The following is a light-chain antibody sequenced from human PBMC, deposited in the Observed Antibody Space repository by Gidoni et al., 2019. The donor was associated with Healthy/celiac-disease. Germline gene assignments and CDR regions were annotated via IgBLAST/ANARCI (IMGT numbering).Light chain of an antibody. CDR1: QSISSSD. V-gene: IGKV3-20*01. CDR2: GAS. J-gene: IGKJ2*01. CDR3: QQYDSSPPYT. Sequence: EIVLTQSPGTLSLSPGERATLSCRASQSISSSDLAWYQQKPGQAPRLLIYGASSRATGIPDRFSGSGSGTDFNLTISRLEPEDFAVYYCQQYDSSPPYTFXXXTKLEIK.